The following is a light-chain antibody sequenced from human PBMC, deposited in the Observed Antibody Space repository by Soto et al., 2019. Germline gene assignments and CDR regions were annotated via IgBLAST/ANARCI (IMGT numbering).Light chain of an antibody. CDR1: QSVSSSY. V-gene: IGKV3-20*01. Sequence: EIVLTQSPGTLSLSPGDRATLSCRASQSVSSSYLAWYQQKPGQAPRLLIYGASSRATGIPDRFSGSGSGTDFTITISRLEAEDFAVYYCQQYGSSLITFGQGTRLELK. CDR2: GAS. J-gene: IGKJ5*01. CDR3: QQYGSSLIT.